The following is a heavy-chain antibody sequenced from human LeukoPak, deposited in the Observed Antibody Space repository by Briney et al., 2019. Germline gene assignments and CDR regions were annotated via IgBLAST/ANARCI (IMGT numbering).Heavy chain of an antibody. CDR1: GGSFSGYY. D-gene: IGHD6-13*01. CDR2: INHSGST. Sequence: SETLSLTCAVYGGSFSGYYWSWIRQPPGKGLEWIGEINHSGSTNYNPSLKSRVTISVDTSKNQFSLKLSSVTAADTAVYYCARSRKHSSSWYPYWGQGTLVTVSS. J-gene: IGHJ4*02. V-gene: IGHV4-34*01. CDR3: ARSRKHSSSWYPY.